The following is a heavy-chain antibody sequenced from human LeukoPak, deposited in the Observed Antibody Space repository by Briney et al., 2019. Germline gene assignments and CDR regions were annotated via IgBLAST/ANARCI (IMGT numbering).Heavy chain of an antibody. J-gene: IGHJ5*02. CDR1: GGSISSGDYY. Sequence: SQTLSLTCTVPGGSISSGDYYWSWIRQPPGKGLEWIGYIYYSGSTYYNPSLKSRVTISVDTSKNQFSLKLSSVTAADTAVYYCARAPVLAFHCGGDCYGSDWFDPWGQGTLVTVSS. V-gene: IGHV4-30-4*08. CDR3: ARAPVLAFHCGGDCYGSDWFDP. D-gene: IGHD2-21*01. CDR2: IYYSGST.